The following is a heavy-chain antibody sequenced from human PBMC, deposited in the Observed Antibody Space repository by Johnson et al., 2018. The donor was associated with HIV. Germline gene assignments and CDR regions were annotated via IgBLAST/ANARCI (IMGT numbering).Heavy chain of an antibody. D-gene: IGHD6-6*01. CDR3: ARDRAPVYSSSSTPFDAFDF. V-gene: IGHV3-74*01. Sequence: VQLVESGGGLVQPGGSLILSCAASGFTFSSYWMHWVRQAPGKGLVWVSRISSDGSSTYYADSVKGRFTISRDNAKNSLYLQMNSLRAEDTAMYYCARDRAPVYSSSSTPFDAFDFWGQGTMVTVSS. J-gene: IGHJ3*01. CDR2: ISSDGSST. CDR1: GFTFSSYW.